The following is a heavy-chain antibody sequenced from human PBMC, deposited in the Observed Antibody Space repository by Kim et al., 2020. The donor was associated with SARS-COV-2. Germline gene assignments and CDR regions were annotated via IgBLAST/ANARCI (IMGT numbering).Heavy chain of an antibody. D-gene: IGHD2-2*01. Sequence: SFQGHVTISADKSISTAYLQWSSLKASDTAMYYCARQVVPADYYYGMDVWGQGTTVTVSS. J-gene: IGHJ6*02. V-gene: IGHV5-10-1*01. CDR3: ARQVVPADYYYGMDV.